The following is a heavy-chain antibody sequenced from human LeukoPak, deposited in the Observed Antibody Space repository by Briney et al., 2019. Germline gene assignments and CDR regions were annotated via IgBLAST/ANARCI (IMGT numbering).Heavy chain of an antibody. Sequence: SATLSLTCTVSGGSISSSCWSCVRQPPGKGMEWIGYFYTSGRTNYNPSLKSRVTMSVDTSKNQFSMELSSLTAADTAVYYCATSYDAKTAPYDLWGQGTLVTVSS. CDR2: FYTSGRT. D-gene: IGHD3-3*01. V-gene: IGHV4-4*09. J-gene: IGHJ5*02. CDR3: ATSYDAKTAPYDL. CDR1: GGSISSSC.